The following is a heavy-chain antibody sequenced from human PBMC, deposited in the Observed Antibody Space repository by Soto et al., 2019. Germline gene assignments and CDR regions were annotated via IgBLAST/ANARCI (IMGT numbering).Heavy chain of an antibody. J-gene: IGHJ4*02. V-gene: IGHV4-4*02. Sequence: QVQLQESGPGLVKPSGTLSLTCAVSGGSITSSNWWTWVRQPPGEGLEWIGEIYFRGNANYNPSLKSRVTRSLDKYQNQFSLKLTSVPAADTAVYYCARDPRGAYSNSYSGIEYWGQGTLVTVSS. CDR2: IYFRGNA. CDR3: ARDPRGAYSNSYSGIEY. CDR1: GGSITSSNW. D-gene: IGHD2-15*01.